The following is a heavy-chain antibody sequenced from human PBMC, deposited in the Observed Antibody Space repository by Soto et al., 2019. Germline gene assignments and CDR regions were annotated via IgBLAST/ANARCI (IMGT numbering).Heavy chain of an antibody. CDR3: AKDWVTTVTTLID. J-gene: IGHJ4*02. CDR1: GFTFSSYG. CDR2: ISYDGSNK. D-gene: IGHD4-17*01. V-gene: IGHV3-30*18. Sequence: GGSLRLSCAASGFTFSSYGMHWVRQAPGKGLEWVAVISYDGSNKYYADSVKGRFTISRDNSKNTLYLQMNSLRAEDTAVYYCAKDWVTTVTTLIDWGQGTLVTVSS.